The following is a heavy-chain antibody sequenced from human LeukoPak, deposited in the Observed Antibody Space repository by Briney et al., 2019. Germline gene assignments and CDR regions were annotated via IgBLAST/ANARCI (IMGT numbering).Heavy chain of an antibody. J-gene: IGHJ5*02. CDR2: ISSSGATI. CDR1: GFTFSSYG. V-gene: IGHV3-48*04. Sequence: GRSLSLSCAASGFTFSSYGMHWVRQAPGKGLEWVSYISSSGATIYYADSVKGRFTISRDNAKNSLYLQMNSLRAEDTAVYYCARLRGVNWFDPWGQGTLVTVSS. CDR3: ARLRGVNWFDP. D-gene: IGHD2-8*01.